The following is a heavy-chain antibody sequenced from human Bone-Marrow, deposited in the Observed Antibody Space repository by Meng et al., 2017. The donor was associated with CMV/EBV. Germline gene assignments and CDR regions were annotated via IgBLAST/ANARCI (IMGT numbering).Heavy chain of an antibody. Sequence: GESLKISCAASGFSFSSYEMNWVRQAPGKGLEWVSYISSSGSTRYYGDSVRGRFTISRDNAENSLYLQMNSLRVEDTAVYYCARGRHYTGSAHIDDWGQGTLVTVSS. CDR1: GFSFSSYE. J-gene: IGHJ4*02. CDR3: ARGRHYTGSAHIDD. V-gene: IGHV3-48*03. D-gene: IGHD2-8*02. CDR2: ISSSGSTR.